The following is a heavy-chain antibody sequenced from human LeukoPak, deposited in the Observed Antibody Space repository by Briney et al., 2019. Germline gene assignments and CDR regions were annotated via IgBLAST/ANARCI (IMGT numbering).Heavy chain of an antibody. V-gene: IGHV4-39*07. CDR1: GGSISNSNYY. CDR3: ARGSSGYSSFDY. CDR2: IYYSGST. J-gene: IGHJ4*02. D-gene: IGHD3-22*01. Sequence: PSETLSLTCTVSGGSISNSNYYWGWIRQPPGKGLEWIGNIYYSGSTYYNPSLKSRVAISVDTSKNQFSLKLSSVTAADTAVYYCARGSSGYSSFDYWGQGTLVTVSS.